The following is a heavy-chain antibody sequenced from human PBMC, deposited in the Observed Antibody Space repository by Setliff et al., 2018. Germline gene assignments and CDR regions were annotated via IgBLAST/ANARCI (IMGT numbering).Heavy chain of an antibody. V-gene: IGHV1-69*05. Sequence: SVKVSCKASGGTFSSYGISWVRQAPGQGLEWMGGTIPVFGTTDYAQKFHGRVTIVTDESTSTAYMELSSLTSDDTAVYYCAREGVDTRSSTDYRYYMDVWGQGTTVTVSS. CDR1: GGTFSSYG. D-gene: IGHD5-18*01. CDR2: TIPVFGTT. J-gene: IGHJ6*03. CDR3: AREGVDTRSSTDYRYYMDV.